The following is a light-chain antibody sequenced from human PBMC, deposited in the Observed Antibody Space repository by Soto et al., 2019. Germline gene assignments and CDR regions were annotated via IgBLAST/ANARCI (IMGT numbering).Light chain of an antibody. CDR3: QQYGLSPYS. CDR1: ETVTSKF. V-gene: IGKV3-20*01. J-gene: IGKJ2*01. CDR2: GAS. Sequence: EIVLTQSPGTLSFSPGETATLSCEASETVTSKFLAWYQQKPGQAPRLLIYGASNRASGISDRFSGSGSGTDFTLTIFSLEPEDFAVYYCQQYGLSPYSFGQGTKVE.